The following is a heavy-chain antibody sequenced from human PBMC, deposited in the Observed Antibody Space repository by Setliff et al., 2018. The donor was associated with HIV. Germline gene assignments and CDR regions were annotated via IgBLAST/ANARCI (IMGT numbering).Heavy chain of an antibody. CDR2: IYHSVNT. J-gene: IGHJ4*02. D-gene: IGHD3-22*01. CDR3: AVRRYYDSTGYYDY. CDR1: GYSISSDYY. V-gene: IGHV4-38-2*02. Sequence: SETLSLTCTVSGYSISSDYYWGWIRQSPGKGLEWIGNIYHSVNTYYNPSLKSRVTISADATKNQFSLKLTSVTAADTAVYYCAVRRYYDSTGYYDYWGQGTLVTVSS.